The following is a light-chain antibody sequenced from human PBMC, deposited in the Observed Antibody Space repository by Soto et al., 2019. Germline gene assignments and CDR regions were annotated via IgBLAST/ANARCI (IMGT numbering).Light chain of an antibody. CDR3: QQYSSPPRS. CDR1: QSVNSRY. CDR2: DAS. Sequence: EIVLTQSPGSLSLSPGERATLSCRATQSVNSRYLAWYQQKPGQAPRLLIYDASNRATGIPDRFSGSGSGTDFTLTISRLEPEDFAVYYCQQYSSPPRSFGQGTKLEIK. V-gene: IGKV3-20*01. J-gene: IGKJ2*01.